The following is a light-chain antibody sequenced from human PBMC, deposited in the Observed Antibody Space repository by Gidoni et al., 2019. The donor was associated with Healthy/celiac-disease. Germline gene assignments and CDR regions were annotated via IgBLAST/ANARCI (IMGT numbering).Light chain of an antibody. J-gene: IGLJ2*01. Sequence: QSALTQPPSAFGSPGQSVTISCTATSSDVGGYNYVSWYQQHPGKAPKLMIYEVSKRPSGVPDRFSGSKSSNTASLNVSGLQAEDEADYYCSSDAGRNNLVFGGGTKLTVL. CDR1: SSDVGGYNY. CDR2: EVS. CDR3: SSDAGRNNLV. V-gene: IGLV2-8*01.